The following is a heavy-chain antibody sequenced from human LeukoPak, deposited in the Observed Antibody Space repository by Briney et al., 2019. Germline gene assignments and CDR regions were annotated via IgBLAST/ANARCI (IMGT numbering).Heavy chain of an antibody. J-gene: IGHJ5*02. V-gene: IGHV1-2*06. CDR3: ARVRPRYSWFDP. D-gene: IGHD5-12*01. CDR2: INPNSGGT. CDR1: GYTFTGYY. Sequence: ASVKVSCKASGYTFTGYYMHWVRQAPGQGLEWMGRINPNSGGTNYAQKFQGRVTMTRDTSISTAYMELSRLRSDDTAVYYCARVRPRYSWFDPLGPGNPGHRLL.